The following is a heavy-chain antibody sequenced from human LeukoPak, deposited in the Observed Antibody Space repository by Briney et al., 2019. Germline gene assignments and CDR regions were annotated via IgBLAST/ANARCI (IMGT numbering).Heavy chain of an antibody. CDR1: GYTFTGYY. CDR3: ARDPAPYYDILTGYCDY. D-gene: IGHD3-9*01. J-gene: IGHJ4*02. CDR2: INPNSGGT. Sequence: ASVKVSCKASGYTFTGYYMHWVRQAPGQGLEWMGWINPNSGGTNYAQKFQGRVTMTRDTSISTAYMEPSRLRSDNTAVYDCARDPAPYYDILTGYCDYWAREPWSPSPQ. V-gene: IGHV1-2*02.